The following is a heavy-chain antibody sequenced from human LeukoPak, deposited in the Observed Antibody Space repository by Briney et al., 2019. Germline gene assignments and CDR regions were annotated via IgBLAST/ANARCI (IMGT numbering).Heavy chain of an antibody. CDR2: IIPIFGTA. CDR1: GGTFSSYA. J-gene: IGHJ5*02. CDR3: ARETTVKYVDWFDP. D-gene: IGHD4-17*01. Sequence: ASVKVSCKASGGTFSSYAISWVRQAPGQGLEWMGGIIPIFGTANYAQKFQGRVTITADKSTSTAYMELSSLRSEDTAVYYCARETTVKYVDWFDPWGQGTLVTVSS. V-gene: IGHV1-69*06.